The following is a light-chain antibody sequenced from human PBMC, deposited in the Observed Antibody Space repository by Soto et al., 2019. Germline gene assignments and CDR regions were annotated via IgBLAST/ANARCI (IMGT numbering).Light chain of an antibody. CDR1: QNIRTY. V-gene: IGKV1-39*01. Sequence: DIQMTQSPPSLSASVADRVTITCRASQNIRTYLNWYQQKPGKAPKLLIYAASTLQSGVPSRFRGSGSETDFTLTISSLQPEDFATYYCQQSYDTPLTFGGGTKVDIK. J-gene: IGKJ4*01. CDR3: QQSYDTPLT. CDR2: AAS.